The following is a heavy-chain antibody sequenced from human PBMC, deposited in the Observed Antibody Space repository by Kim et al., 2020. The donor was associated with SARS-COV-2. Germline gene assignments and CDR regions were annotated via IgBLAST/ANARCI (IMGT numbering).Heavy chain of an antibody. Sequence: DSVKGRFTISRDNSKNTLYLQMNSLRAEDTAVYYCARGPGYYDSSRDIDYWGQGTLVTVSS. V-gene: IGHV3-30*07. D-gene: IGHD3-22*01. J-gene: IGHJ4*02. CDR3: ARGPGYYDSSRDIDY.